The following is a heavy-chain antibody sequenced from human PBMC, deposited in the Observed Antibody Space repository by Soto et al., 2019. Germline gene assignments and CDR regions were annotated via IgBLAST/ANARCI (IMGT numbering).Heavy chain of an antibody. Sequence: QVQLVQSGAEVKKPGASVKVSCKASGYMFTSNYMHWVRQAPGQGLECMGIVNPDGDITTYARKFQGRVTMARDTSTGTVYMELSSLKSEDTAVYYCATYASLYSSQDSWGQGTLVTVSS. CDR1: GYMFTSNY. D-gene: IGHD2-15*01. J-gene: IGHJ4*02. V-gene: IGHV1-46*01. CDR2: VNPDGDIT. CDR3: ATYASLYSSQDS.